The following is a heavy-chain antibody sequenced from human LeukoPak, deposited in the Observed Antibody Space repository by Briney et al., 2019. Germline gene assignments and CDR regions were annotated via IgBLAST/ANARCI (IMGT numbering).Heavy chain of an antibody. CDR2: INHSGST. Sequence: SETLSLTCAVYGGSFSGYYWSWLRQPPGKGLEWIGEINHSGSTNYNPSLKSRVTISVDTSKNQFSLKLSSVTAADTAVYYCARGRVTIFGVAMRGFDYWGQGTLVTVSS. D-gene: IGHD3-3*01. J-gene: IGHJ4*02. CDR3: ARGRVTIFGVAMRGFDY. V-gene: IGHV4-34*01. CDR1: GGSFSGYY.